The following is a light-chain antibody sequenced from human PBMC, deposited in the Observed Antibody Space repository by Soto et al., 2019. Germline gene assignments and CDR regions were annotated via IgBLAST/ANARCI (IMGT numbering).Light chain of an antibody. CDR2: RNN. J-gene: IGLJ1*01. Sequence: QSVLTQPPSASGTPGQRVTISCSGSSSNIGSNYVYWYQQLPGTAPKLLIYRNNQRPSGVPDRFSGSKSGTSASLAISGLRSEDEADYYCAAWDDSLSGSYVFGPGTKVTVL. CDR3: AAWDDSLSGSYV. CDR1: SSNIGSNY. V-gene: IGLV1-47*01.